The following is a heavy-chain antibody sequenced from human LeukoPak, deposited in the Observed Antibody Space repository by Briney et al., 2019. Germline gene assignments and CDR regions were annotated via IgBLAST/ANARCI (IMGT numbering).Heavy chain of an antibody. V-gene: IGHV1-69*13. J-gene: IGHJ3*02. D-gene: IGHD3-3*01. CDR3: ARGHDFWMAHAFDI. CDR2: IIPIFGTA. Sequence: ASVKVSCKASGGTFSSYAISWVRQAPGQGLEWMGGIIPIFGTANYAQKFQGRVTITADESTSTAYMELSSLRSEDTAVYYCARGHDFWMAHAFDIWGQGTMVTVSS. CDR1: GGTFSSYA.